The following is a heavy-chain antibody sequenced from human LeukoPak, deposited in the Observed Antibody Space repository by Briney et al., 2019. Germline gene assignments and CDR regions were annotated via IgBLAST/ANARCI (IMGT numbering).Heavy chain of an antibody. CDR3: ASSGYAFYYMDV. Sequence: SETLSLTCTVSGGSISSYYWSWIRQSPGKGLEWIGRIYTSGSTNYNPSLKSRVTISVDTSKNQFSLKLSSVTAADTAVYYCASSGYAFYYMDVWGKGTTVTISS. V-gene: IGHV4-4*07. CDR2: IYTSGST. J-gene: IGHJ6*03. D-gene: IGHD5-12*01. CDR1: GGSISSYY.